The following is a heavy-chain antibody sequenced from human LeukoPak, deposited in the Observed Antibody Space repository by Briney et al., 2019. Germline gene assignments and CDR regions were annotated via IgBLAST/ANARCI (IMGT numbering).Heavy chain of an antibody. V-gene: IGHV3-11*01. Sequence: PGGSLRLSCAASGFTFSDYYMSWIRQAPGKGLEWLSYISSSGSTMCYTDSVKGRFTVSRDNAKNSLDLQMSSLRAEDTAVYYCARGPSSWYGLSGRRYMDVWGKGTTVTVSS. CDR1: GFTFSDYY. J-gene: IGHJ6*03. CDR2: ISSSGSTM. D-gene: IGHD6-13*01. CDR3: ARGPSSWYGLSGRRYMDV.